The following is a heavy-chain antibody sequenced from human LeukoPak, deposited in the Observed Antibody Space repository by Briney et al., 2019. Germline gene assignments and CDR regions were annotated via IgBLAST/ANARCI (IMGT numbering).Heavy chain of an antibody. CDR1: GYTFTSYG. CDR2: MNPNSGNT. V-gene: IGHV1-8*02. Sequence: ASVKVSCKASGYTFTSYGINWVRQATGQGLEWMGWMNPNSGNTGYAQKFQGRVTMTRNTSISTAYMELRSLRSDDTAVYYCARDLRLIMARGHSENWFDPWGQGTLVTVSS. D-gene: IGHD3-10*01. J-gene: IGHJ5*02. CDR3: ARDLRLIMARGHSENWFDP.